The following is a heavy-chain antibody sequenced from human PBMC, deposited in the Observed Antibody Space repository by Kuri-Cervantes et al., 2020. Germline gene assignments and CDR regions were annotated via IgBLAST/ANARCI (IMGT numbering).Heavy chain of an antibody. CDR2: IYYSGST. Sequence: SETLSLTCTVSGGSVSSGSYYWSWIRQPPGKGLEWIGYIYYSGSTNYNPSLKSRVTISVDTSKNQFSLKLGSVTATDTATYYCGRRMGGSSAGYWGQGTVVTVSS. CDR3: GRRMGGSSAGY. D-gene: IGHD6-6*01. V-gene: IGHV4-61*01. CDR1: GGSVSSGSYY. J-gene: IGHJ4*02.